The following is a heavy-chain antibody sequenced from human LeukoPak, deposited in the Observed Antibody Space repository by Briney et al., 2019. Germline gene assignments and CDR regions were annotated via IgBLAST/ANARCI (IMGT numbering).Heavy chain of an antibody. Sequence: GASVKVSCKASGYTFTGYYMHWVRQAPGQGLEWMGWINPNSGGTNYAQKFQGRVTMTRDTSISAAYMELSRLRSDDTAVYYCARDLGGSVYSSSSGFDYWGQGTLVTVSS. CDR2: INPNSGGT. V-gene: IGHV1-2*02. D-gene: IGHD6-6*01. J-gene: IGHJ4*02. CDR1: GYTFTGYY. CDR3: ARDLGGSVYSSSSGFDY.